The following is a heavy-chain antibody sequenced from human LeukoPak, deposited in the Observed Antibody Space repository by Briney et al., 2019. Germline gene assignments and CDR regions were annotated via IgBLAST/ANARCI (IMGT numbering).Heavy chain of an antibody. Sequence: SETLSLTCTVSGGSINSYYWSWIRQPPGKGLEWIGYIYYSGSTNYNPSLKSRVTISVDTSKNQFSLKLSSVTAADTAVYYCARRRDGYNFDYWGQGTLVTVSS. V-gene: IGHV4-59*08. J-gene: IGHJ4*02. CDR2: IYYSGST. D-gene: IGHD5-24*01. CDR3: ARRRDGYNFDY. CDR1: GGSINSYY.